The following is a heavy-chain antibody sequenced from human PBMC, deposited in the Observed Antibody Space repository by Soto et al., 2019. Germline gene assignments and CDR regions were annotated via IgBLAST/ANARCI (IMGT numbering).Heavy chain of an antibody. V-gene: IGHV4-39*07. Sequence: SETLSLTCTVSGGSISSSSYYWGWIRQPPGKGLEWIGSIYYSGSTYYNPSLKSRVTISVDTSKNQFSLKLSSVTAADTAVYYCARVDLEIKGATRKVNYFDYWGQGTLVTVSS. CDR2: IYYSGST. CDR3: ARVDLEIKGATRKVNYFDY. CDR1: GGSISSSSYY. D-gene: IGHD2-15*01. J-gene: IGHJ4*02.